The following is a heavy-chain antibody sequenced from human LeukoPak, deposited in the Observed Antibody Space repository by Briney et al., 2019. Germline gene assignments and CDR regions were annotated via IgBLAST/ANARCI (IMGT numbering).Heavy chain of an antibody. CDR3: ARDYCSSTSCYFDY. V-gene: IGHV1-18*01. CDR2: ISAYNANT. J-gene: IGHJ4*02. D-gene: IGHD2-2*01. Sequence: GVSVKVSCKASGYTFTSYGIRWVRQAPGQGLEWMGWISAYNANTNYALKLQGRVTMTTDTSTSTAYMELRSLRSDDTAVYYCARDYCSSTSCYFDYWGQGTLVTVSS. CDR1: GYTFTSYG.